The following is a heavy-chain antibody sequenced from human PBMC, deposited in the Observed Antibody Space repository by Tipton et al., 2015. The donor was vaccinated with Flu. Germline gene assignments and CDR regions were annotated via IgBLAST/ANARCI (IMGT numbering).Heavy chain of an antibody. CDR1: GFTVSSNY. CDR2: IYIGGSI. CDR3: AGGYRIYCFDQ. D-gene: IGHD5-18*01. V-gene: IGHV3-53*01. Sequence: SLRLSCAASGFTVSSNYMTWVRQAPGKGLEWVSVIYIGGSIYYADSVKGRFTISRDKSKNTVYLQMNSLRAEDTAVYYCAGGYRIYCFDQWGQGTLVTVSS. J-gene: IGHJ4*02.